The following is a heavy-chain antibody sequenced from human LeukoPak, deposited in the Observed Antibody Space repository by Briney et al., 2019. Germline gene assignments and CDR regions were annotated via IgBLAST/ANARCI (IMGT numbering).Heavy chain of an antibody. D-gene: IGHD7-27*01. CDR3: ARSNWGPEY. J-gene: IGHJ4*02. CDR2: IFWHGGIT. CDR1: GFMFDDYG. V-gene: IGHV3-20*04. Sequence: RPGGSLRLSCGASGFMFDDYGMSWVRQAPGKGLEWVSGIFWHGGITAYADSVKGRFTISRDNAKNSLYLKMNSLRAEDTALYYCARSNWGPEYWGQGTLVTVSS.